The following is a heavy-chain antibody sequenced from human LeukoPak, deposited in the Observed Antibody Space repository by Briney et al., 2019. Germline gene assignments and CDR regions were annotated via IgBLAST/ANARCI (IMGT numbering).Heavy chain of an antibody. CDR2: INAGNGNT. D-gene: IGHD3-10*01. CDR3: ARDLRSYYGDY. V-gene: IGHV1-3*01. J-gene: IGHJ4*02. CDR1: GYTFTSYA. Sequence: ASVKVSCKASGYTFTSYAMHWVRQAPGQRLEWMGWINAGNGNTKYSQKFQGRVTMTTDTSTSTAYMELRSLRSDDTAVYYCARDLRSYYGDYWGQGTLVTVSS.